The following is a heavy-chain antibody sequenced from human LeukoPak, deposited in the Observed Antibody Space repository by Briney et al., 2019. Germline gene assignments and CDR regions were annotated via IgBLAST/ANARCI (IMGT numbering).Heavy chain of an antibody. CDR3: ARLRRTYDYVWGSYRMGAFDI. J-gene: IGHJ3*02. D-gene: IGHD3-16*02. Sequence: SETLSLTCTVSGGSISSYYWSWIRQPPGKGLEWIGYIYYSGSTNYNPSLKSRVTISVDTSKNQFSLKLSSVTAADTAVYYCARLRRTYDYVWGSYRMGAFDIWGQGTMVTVSS. V-gene: IGHV4-59*01. CDR2: IYYSGST. CDR1: GGSISSYY.